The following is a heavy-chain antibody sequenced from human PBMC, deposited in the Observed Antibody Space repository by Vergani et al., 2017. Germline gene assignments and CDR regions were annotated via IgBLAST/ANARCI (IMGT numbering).Heavy chain of an antibody. CDR1: GASLDSFY. D-gene: IGHD2-2*02. J-gene: IGHJ4*02. V-gene: IGHV4-59*01. Sequence: VLLQEPGPGLVKPSETLSLKCSVSGASLDSFYWSWLRQSPGKGLEWIGYVFRYGNVNYNPSFNFRAAIVTSHNQLSLMLYSVTAGDTAVYYCATIGYRRWGYYFDYWGEGIMVTVSS. CDR2: VFRYGNV. CDR3: ATIGYRRWGYYFDY.